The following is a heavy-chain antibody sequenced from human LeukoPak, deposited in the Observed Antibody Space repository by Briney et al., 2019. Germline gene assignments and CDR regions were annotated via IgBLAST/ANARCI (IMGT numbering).Heavy chain of an antibody. CDR3: ARKDIVVVPAATYWYFDL. D-gene: IGHD2-2*01. Sequence: GGSLRLSCAASGFTFSSYSMSWVRQAPGKGLEWVSGINWNGGSTGYADSVKGRFTISRDNAKNSLYLQMNSLRAEDTALYYCARKDIVVVPAATYWYFDLWGRGTLVTVSS. CDR2: INWNGGST. CDR1: GFTFSSYS. V-gene: IGHV3-20*04. J-gene: IGHJ2*01.